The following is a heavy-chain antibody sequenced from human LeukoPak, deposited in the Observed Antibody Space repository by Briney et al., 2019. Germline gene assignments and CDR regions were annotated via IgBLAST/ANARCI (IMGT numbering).Heavy chain of an antibody. D-gene: IGHD3-10*01. CDR3: AKGAVWFGDLSDY. CDR1: GFTFSSYG. CDR2: ISYDGSNK. V-gene: IGHV3-30*18. J-gene: IGHJ4*02. Sequence: PGRSLRLSCAASGFTFSSYGMHWVRQTPGKGLEWVAVISYDGSNKYYADSVKGRFTISRDNSKNTLYLQMNSLRAEDTAVYYCAKGAVWFGDLSDYWGQGTLVTVSS.